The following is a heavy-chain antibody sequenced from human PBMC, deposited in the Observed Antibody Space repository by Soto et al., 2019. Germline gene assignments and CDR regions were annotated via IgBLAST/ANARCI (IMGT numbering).Heavy chain of an antibody. CDR2: IYHSGST. CDR1: GGSISSGGYS. J-gene: IGHJ4*02. Sequence: QLQLQESGSGLVKPSQTLSLTCAVSGGSISSGGYSWSWIRQPPGKGLEWIGYIYHSGSTYYNPSPTSRVPISVDRDTNPFSLKLRSVTAEDTAVYYCAAGGGLPRYFWGQGTLVTVSS. CDR3: AAGGGLPRYF. D-gene: IGHD5-12*01. V-gene: IGHV4-30-2*01.